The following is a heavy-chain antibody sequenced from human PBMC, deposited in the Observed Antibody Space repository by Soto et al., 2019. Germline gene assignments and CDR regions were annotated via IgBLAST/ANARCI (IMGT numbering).Heavy chain of an antibody. CDR1: GFTFSDYY. CDR3: ARDDYSNYAFGS. D-gene: IGHD4-4*01. CDR2: ISSSSSYT. Sequence: PGGSLRLSCAASGFTFSDYYMSWIRQAPGKGLEWVSYISSSSSYTNYADSVKGRFTISRDNAKNSLYLQMNSLRAEDTAVYYCARDDYSNYAFGSWGQGTLVTVSS. V-gene: IGHV3-11*06. J-gene: IGHJ4*02.